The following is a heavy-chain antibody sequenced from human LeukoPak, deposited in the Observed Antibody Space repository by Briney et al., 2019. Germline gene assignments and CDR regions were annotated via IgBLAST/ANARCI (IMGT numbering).Heavy chain of an antibody. V-gene: IGHV3-21*01. J-gene: IGHJ4*02. Sequence: GGSLRLSCAASGFTFSSYSMNWVRQAPGKGLEWVSSISSSSSYIYYADSVKGRFTISRDNAKNSLYLQMNSLRAEDTAAYYCATSDYGGNSGFSDWGQGTLVTVSS. CDR1: GFTFSSYS. CDR3: ATSDYGGNSGFSD. D-gene: IGHD4-23*01. CDR2: ISSSSSYI.